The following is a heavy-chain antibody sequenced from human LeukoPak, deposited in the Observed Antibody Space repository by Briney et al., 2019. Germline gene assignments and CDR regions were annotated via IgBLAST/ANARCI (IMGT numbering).Heavy chain of an antibody. D-gene: IGHD5-12*01. Sequence: PGGSLRLSCAASGFTFSSYWMSWVRQAPGKGLEGVSSISSSSSYIYYADSVKGRFTISRDNAKNSLYLQMNSLRAEDTAVYYCARDKEVATILRYYYYYYMDVWGKGTTVTVSS. V-gene: IGHV3-21*01. J-gene: IGHJ6*03. CDR2: ISSSSSYI. CDR3: ARDKEVATILRYYYYYYMDV. CDR1: GFTFSSYW.